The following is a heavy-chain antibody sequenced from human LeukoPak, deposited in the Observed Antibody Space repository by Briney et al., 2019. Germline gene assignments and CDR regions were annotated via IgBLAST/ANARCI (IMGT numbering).Heavy chain of an antibody. CDR2: SYPGDSDT. J-gene: IGHJ4*02. V-gene: IGHV5-51*01. CDR3: ARHAPLVRGVIYYFDH. CDR1: GYSFTSYW. D-gene: IGHD3-10*01. Sequence: GESLKISCKGSGYSFTSYWIGWVRQMPGKGLEWMGISYPGDSDTRYSPSFQGQVTISADNSISTAYLQWSSLKASDTAMYDCARHAPLVRGVIYYFDHWGQGTLVTVSS.